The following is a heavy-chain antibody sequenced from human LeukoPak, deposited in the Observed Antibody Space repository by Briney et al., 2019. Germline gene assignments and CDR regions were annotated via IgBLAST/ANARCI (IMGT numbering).Heavy chain of an antibody. CDR1: GFTFGDYA. J-gene: IGHJ4*02. Sequence: PGGSLRLSRTASGFTFGDYAMSWVRQAPEKGLEWVGFIRSKAYGGTTEYAASVKGKFTISRDDSKSIAYLQMNSLKTEDTAVYYCTRGGGPRRYFDWLPTAPLFDYWGQGTLVTVSS. CDR3: TRGGGPRRYFDWLPTAPLFDY. CDR2: IRSKAYGGTT. V-gene: IGHV3-49*04. D-gene: IGHD3-9*01.